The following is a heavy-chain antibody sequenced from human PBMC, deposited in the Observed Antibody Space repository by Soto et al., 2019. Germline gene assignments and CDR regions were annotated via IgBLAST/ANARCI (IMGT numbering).Heavy chain of an antibody. V-gene: IGHV3-48*03. CDR1: RFPGSRYE. CDR3: ARSLLNWYFHYRTDF. CDR2: ISSSGSTI. D-gene: IGHD1-1*01. J-gene: IGHJ6*01. Sequence: GRSLRVSCAPSRFPGSRYEMTWFRQAPGKGLEWVSYISSSGSTIYYADSVTGRFTISRDNAKTSLSLQLSSLRAEETAVYHSARSLLNWYFHYRTDFWAQGTRVTLSA.